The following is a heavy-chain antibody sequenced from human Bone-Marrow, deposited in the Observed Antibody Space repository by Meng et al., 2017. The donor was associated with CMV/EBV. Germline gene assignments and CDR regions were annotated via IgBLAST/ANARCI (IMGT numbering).Heavy chain of an antibody. Sequence: GSLRLSCAVYGGSFSGYYWSWIRQPPGKGLEWIGEINHSGSTNYNPSLKSRVTISVDTSKNQFSLKLSSVTAADTAVHYCARAAVVIIRRADYWGQGPLVTVYS. J-gene: IGHJ4*02. D-gene: IGHD3-3*01. CDR2: INHSGST. CDR3: ARAAVVIIRRADY. V-gene: IGHV4-34*01. CDR1: GGSFSGYY.